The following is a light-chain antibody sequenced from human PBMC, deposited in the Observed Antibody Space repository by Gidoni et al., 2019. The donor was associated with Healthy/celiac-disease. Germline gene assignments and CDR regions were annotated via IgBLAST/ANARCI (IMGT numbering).Light chain of an antibody. Sequence: SYELTQPPVVSVSPGQTASITCSGDTLGDKYACWYQQKPGQSPVLVIYQDSKRPSGIPERFSGSNSGNTATLTISGTQAMDEADYYCQAWDSSTAVFGGGTKLTVL. J-gene: IGLJ2*01. CDR1: TLGDKY. V-gene: IGLV3-1*01. CDR2: QDS. CDR3: QAWDSSTAV.